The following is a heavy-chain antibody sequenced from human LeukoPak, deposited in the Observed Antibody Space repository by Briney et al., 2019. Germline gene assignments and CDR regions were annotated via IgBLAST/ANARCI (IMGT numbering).Heavy chain of an antibody. D-gene: IGHD3-22*01. CDR3: ATDLGDSGGFPYYYYGMDV. CDR1: GYTFTSYG. V-gene: IGHV1-18*01. CDR2: ISAYNGNT. J-gene: IGHJ6*02. Sequence: ASVKVSCKASGYTFTSYGISWVRQAPGQGLEWMGWISAYNGNTNYAQKLQGRVTMTTDTSTSTAYMELRSLRSDDTAVYYCATDLGDSGGFPYYYYGMDVWGQGTTVTVSS.